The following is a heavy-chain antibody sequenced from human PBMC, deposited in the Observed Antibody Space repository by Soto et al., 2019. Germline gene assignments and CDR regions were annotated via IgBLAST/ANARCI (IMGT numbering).Heavy chain of an antibody. CDR3: TPEGAGFKY. CDR1: EFTFSGSS. Sequence: DVQLVESGGGLVQPGRSLKLSCAASEFTFSGSSMHWVRQASGKGLEWVGRIRSKTTNYATAYAASVKDRFTISRDDSKNTTYLQMSSLKTEDTAVYYCTPEGAGFKYWGQGTLVTVSS. D-gene: IGHD1-26*01. V-gene: IGHV3-73*02. J-gene: IGHJ4*02. CDR2: IRSKTTNYAT.